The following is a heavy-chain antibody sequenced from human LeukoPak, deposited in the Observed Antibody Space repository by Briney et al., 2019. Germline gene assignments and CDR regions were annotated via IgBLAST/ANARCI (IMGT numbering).Heavy chain of an antibody. J-gene: IGHJ4*02. CDR1: GVTLSDNH. CDR2: ISTSGNSI. CDR3: AREAGTIFGVVSPFHY. D-gene: IGHD3-3*01. V-gene: IGHV3-11*04. Sequence: GGSLRLSCVASGVTLSDNHMSWIRQAPGKGLEWVSYISTSGNSINYADSVKGRFTISRDNAKKSLYLQMNSLRAEDTAFYYCAREAGTIFGVVSPFHYWGQGTLVTVSS.